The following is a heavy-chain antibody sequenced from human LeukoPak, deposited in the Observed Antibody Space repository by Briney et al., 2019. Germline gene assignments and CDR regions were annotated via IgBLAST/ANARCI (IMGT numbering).Heavy chain of an antibody. Sequence: GGSLRLSCAASGFTFDDYAMHWVRQAPGKGLEWVSLISGDGGSTYYADSVKGRFTISRDNSKNSLYLQMNSLRTEDTALYYRAKADYYYYYGMDVWGQGTTVTVSS. CDR2: ISGDGGST. J-gene: IGHJ6*02. V-gene: IGHV3-43*02. CDR3: AKADYYYYYGMDV. CDR1: GFTFDDYA.